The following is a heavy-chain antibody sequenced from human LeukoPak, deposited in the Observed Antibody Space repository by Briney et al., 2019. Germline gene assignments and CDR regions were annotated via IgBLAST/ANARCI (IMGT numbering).Heavy chain of an antibody. Sequence: SETLSLTCTVSGGSISSSHYNWGWIRQPPGKGLEWIGSIYYSGTTYYNPSLKSRVTISVDTSKNQFSLKLTSVTAADTAVYYCARQARDYYDSSGYFDYWGQGTLVTVSS. J-gene: IGHJ4*02. D-gene: IGHD3-22*01. CDR1: GGSISSSHYN. CDR2: IYYSGTT. V-gene: IGHV4-39*07. CDR3: ARQARDYYDSSGYFDY.